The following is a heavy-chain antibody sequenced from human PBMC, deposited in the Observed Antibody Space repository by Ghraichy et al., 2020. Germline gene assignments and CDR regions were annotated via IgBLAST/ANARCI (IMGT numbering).Heavy chain of an antibody. CDR3: ARAPGMCHSWFHYYYFDL. CDR2: ISSSSSYI. J-gene: IGHJ2*01. D-gene: IGHD2-8*01. Sequence: VSSISSSSSYIHYADSVKGRFPISRDNGQNSLYVHMNSLRAEDTAVYYCARAPGMCHSWFHYYYFDLWGRGTLVNGS. V-gene: IGHV3-21*01.